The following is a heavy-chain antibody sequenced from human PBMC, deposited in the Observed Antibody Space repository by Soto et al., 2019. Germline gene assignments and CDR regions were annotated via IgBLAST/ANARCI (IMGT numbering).Heavy chain of an antibody. J-gene: IGHJ4*02. CDR3: AGTSYDSSGHSDY. D-gene: IGHD3-22*01. CDR1: GGSISSYY. Sequence: SETMSLTCTVSGGSISSYYWSWIRQPAGKGLEWIGRIYTSGRTNYNPSPKSRVTMSVDTSKNQFSLKLSSVTAADTAGYYCAGTSYDSSGHSDYWRQGTLVTFSS. CDR2: IYTSGRT. V-gene: IGHV4-4*07.